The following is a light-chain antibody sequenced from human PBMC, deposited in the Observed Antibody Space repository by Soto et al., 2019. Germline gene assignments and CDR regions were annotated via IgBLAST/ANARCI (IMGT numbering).Light chain of an antibody. CDR3: QSYDSSLSALYV. V-gene: IGLV1-47*01. Sequence: QSVLTQPPSASGTPGQRVTISCSGSSSNIGRNYVCWYQLLPRTAPKLLIHSDNTRPSGVPDRFSGSNSGTSASLAITGLQAEDEADYYCQSYDSSLSALYVFGPGTKVTVL. CDR1: SSNIGRNY. J-gene: IGLJ1*01. CDR2: SDN.